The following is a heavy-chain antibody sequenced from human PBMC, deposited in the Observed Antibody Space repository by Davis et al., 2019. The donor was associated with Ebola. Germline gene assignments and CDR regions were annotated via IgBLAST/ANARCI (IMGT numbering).Heavy chain of an antibody. D-gene: IGHD5-24*01. V-gene: IGHV4-59*01. CDR2: IYLSGRT. CDR1: GCSISRYY. Sequence: PSETLSLTCTVSGCSISRYYFSWIRQPPRKGLDWIGYIYLSGRTNDNHSLKSRVTISVDTSKNQFSLKLSSVTAADTAVYYCARESRDGYNPYYFDYWGQGTLVTVSS. J-gene: IGHJ4*02. CDR3: ARESRDGYNPYYFDY.